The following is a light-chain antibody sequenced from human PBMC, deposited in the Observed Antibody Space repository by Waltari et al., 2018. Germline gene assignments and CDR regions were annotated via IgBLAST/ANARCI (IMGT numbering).Light chain of an antibody. J-gene: IGLJ3*02. CDR3: QTGGHGTWV. V-gene: IGLV4-69*01. Sequence: QLVLTQSPSASASLGASVKLPCTLRSGYSSNVIAWHQQQPEKGPRYLMTVNSDGSHSKGGEIPDRFSGSGSGAERYLTISSLQSEDEADYYCQTGGHGTWVFGGGTKLTVL. CDR2: VNSDGSH. CDR1: SGYSSNV.